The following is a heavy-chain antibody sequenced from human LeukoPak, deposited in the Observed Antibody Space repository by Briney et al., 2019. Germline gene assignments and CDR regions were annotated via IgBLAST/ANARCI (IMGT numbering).Heavy chain of an antibody. J-gene: IGHJ4*02. CDR3: ARADWVSIDY. CDR1: GFTFSHYW. V-gene: IGHV3-7*01. D-gene: IGHD3-9*01. Sequence: GGSLRLSCAASGFTFSHYWMAWVRQAPGKGLEWVAIIRPDANDGSYVDSVKGRFTISRDNAKNSLYLQLNSLRAEDTAVYFCARADWVSIDYWGQGALVPVSS. CDR2: IRPDANDG.